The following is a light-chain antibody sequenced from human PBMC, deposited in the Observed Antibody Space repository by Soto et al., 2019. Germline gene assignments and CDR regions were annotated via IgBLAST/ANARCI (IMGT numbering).Light chain of an antibody. J-gene: IGKJ4*02. Sequence: DIQMTQSPSSLSASVGDRVTIACRASQGISIYLTWYQQKPGKVPQLLIYDASTLQSGVPYRFSGSVSGTDFTLTISGLQPEDVANYYCQKYSGAPLTFVGGTKVEIK. CDR2: DAS. CDR1: QGISIY. V-gene: IGKV1-27*01. CDR3: QKYSGAPLT.